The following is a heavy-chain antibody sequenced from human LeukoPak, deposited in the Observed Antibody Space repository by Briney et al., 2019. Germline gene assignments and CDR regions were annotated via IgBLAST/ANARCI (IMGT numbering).Heavy chain of an antibody. CDR1: GGSFSGYY. Sequence: PSETLSLTCAVYGGSFSGYYWSWIRQPPGKGLEWIGGINHSGSTNYNPSLKSRVTISVDTSKNQFSLKLSSVTAADTAVYYCAGRSDVSGSYHFDYWGQGTLVTVSS. J-gene: IGHJ4*02. D-gene: IGHD1-26*01. CDR3: AGRSDVSGSYHFDY. V-gene: IGHV4-34*01. CDR2: INHSGST.